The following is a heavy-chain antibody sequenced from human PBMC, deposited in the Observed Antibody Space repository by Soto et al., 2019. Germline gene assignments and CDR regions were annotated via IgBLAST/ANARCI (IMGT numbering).Heavy chain of an antibody. V-gene: IGHV4-31*03. CDR2: IYYSGST. Sequence: PSETLSLTYTVSGGSISSGGYYWSWIRQHPGKGLEWIGYIYYSGSTYYNPSLKSRVTISVDTSKNQFSLKLSLRSDDTAVYYCARDSVDYSNYMRAWFDPWGQGTLVTVSS. CDR3: ARDSVDYSNYMRAWFDP. J-gene: IGHJ5*02. D-gene: IGHD4-4*01. CDR1: GGSISSGGYY.